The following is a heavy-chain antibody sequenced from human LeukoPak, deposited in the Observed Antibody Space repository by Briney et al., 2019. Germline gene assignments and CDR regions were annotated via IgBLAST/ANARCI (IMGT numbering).Heavy chain of an antibody. D-gene: IGHD3-10*01. CDR3: ARGYVVRGLAYWFDP. J-gene: IGHJ5*02. V-gene: IGHV3-13*01. Sequence: GGSLRLSCAASGFTFSSYDMHWVRQATGKGLEWVSSIVTAGDTYYTGSVKGRFTISRENAKNSLSLQMNSLRAGDTAVYYCARGYVVRGLAYWFDPWGQGILVTVSS. CDR1: GFTFSSYD. CDR2: IVTAGDT.